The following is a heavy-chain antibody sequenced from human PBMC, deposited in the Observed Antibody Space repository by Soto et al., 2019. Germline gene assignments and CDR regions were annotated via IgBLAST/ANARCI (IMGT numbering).Heavy chain of an antibody. V-gene: IGHV4-4*07. D-gene: IGHD1-1*01. CDR2: IYATGTT. CDR1: GASISGYY. Sequence: QVQLQESGPGLVKPSETLSLTCTVSGASISGYYWSWIRKSAGKGLEWIGRIYATGTTDYNPSLKGRVMMSVDPSKKQFSLGLRSVPAADPAVFYCVRVGTKPLRAWFDPWGQGISVTVPS. CDR3: VRVGTKPLRAWFDP. J-gene: IGHJ5*02.